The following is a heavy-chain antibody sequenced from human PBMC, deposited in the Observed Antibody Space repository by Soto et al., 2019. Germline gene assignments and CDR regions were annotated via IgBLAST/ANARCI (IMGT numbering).Heavy chain of an antibody. CDR2: ISYDGSNK. D-gene: IGHD3-22*01. V-gene: IGHV3-30*18. CDR3: AKDKGSSGYWRGYGMDV. CDR1: GFTFSSYG. Sequence: GGSLRLSCAASGFTFSSYGMHWVRQAPGKGLEWVAVISYDGSNKYYADSVKGRFTISRDNSKNTLYLQMNSLRAEDTAVYYCAKDKGSSGYWRGYGMDVWGQGTTVTVSS. J-gene: IGHJ6*02.